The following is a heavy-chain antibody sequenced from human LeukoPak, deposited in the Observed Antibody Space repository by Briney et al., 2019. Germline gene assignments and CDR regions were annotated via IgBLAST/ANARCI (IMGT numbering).Heavy chain of an antibody. V-gene: IGHV4-59*08. CDR2: IYHTGST. Sequence: SETLSLTCTVSGVSISGYYWGWIRQPPGKGLEWIGYIYHTGSTSYNPSLKSRVTISVDTSKNQFSVTLRSVTAADTAVYYCARKGGEYSYGSFWYFDLWGRGTLVTVSS. CDR3: ARKGGEYSYGSFWYFDL. D-gene: IGHD5-18*01. J-gene: IGHJ2*01. CDR1: GVSISGYY.